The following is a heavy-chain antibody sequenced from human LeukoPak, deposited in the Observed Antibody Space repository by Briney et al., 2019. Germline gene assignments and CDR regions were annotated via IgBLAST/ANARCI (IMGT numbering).Heavy chain of an antibody. D-gene: IGHD6-13*01. CDR3: ARDQQQLTRLNWFDP. J-gene: IGHJ5*02. V-gene: IGHV3-53*04. Sequence: GGSLRLSCAASGFTVSSNYMSWVRQAPGKGLEWVSVIYSGGSTYYADSVKGRFTISRHNSKNTLYLQMNSLRAEDTAVYYCARDQQQLTRLNWFDPWGQGTLVTVSS. CDR2: IYSGGST. CDR1: GFTVSSNY.